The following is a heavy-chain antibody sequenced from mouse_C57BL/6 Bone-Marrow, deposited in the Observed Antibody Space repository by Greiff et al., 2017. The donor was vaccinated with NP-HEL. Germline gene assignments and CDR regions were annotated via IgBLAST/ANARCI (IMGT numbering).Heavy chain of an antibody. CDR3: TRAVYYDYDGGYYAMDY. V-gene: IGHV5-9-1*02. D-gene: IGHD2-4*01. J-gene: IGHJ4*01. CDR1: GFTISSYA. Sequence: EVQVVESGEGLVKPGGSLKLSCAASGFTISSYAMSWVRQTPEKRLEWVAYISSGGDYIYYADTVKGRFTISRDNARNTLYLQMSSLKSEDTAMYYCTRAVYYDYDGGYYAMDYWGQGTSVTVSS. CDR2: ISSGGDYI.